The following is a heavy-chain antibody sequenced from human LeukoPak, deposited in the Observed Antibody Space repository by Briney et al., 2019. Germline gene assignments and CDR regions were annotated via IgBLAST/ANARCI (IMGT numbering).Heavy chain of an antibody. J-gene: IGHJ4*02. Sequence: ASVKVSCKASGYTFTSYAMHWVRQAPGQRLEWMGWINAGNGNTKHSQKFQGRVTITRDTSASTAYMELSSLRSEDTAVYYCARDPEGELEPYFDYWGQGTLVTVSS. D-gene: IGHD1-1*01. CDR1: GYTFTSYA. V-gene: IGHV1-3*01. CDR2: INAGNGNT. CDR3: ARDPEGELEPYFDY.